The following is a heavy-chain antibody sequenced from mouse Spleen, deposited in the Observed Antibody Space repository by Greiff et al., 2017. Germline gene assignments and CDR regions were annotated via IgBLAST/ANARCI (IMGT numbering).Heavy chain of an antibody. V-gene: IGHV2-2*01. D-gene: IGHD1-1*01. J-gene: IGHJ1*01. CDR2: IWSGGST. CDR1: GFSLTSYG. Sequence: VKLQESGPGLVQPSQSLSITCTVSGFSLTSYGVHWVRQSPGKGLEWLGVIWSGGSTDYNAAFISRLSISKDNSKSQVFFKMNSLQADDTAIYYCARNSIYYYGSSYEWYFDVWGAGTTVTVSS. CDR3: ARNSIYYYGSSYEWYFDV.